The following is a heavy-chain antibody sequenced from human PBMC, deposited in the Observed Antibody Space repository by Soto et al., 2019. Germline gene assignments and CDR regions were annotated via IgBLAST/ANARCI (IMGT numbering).Heavy chain of an antibody. CDR3: ARDSGYYGMDV. Sequence: GWSLRLSCAAPGFTFSSYGMHWVRQAPGKGLEWVAVIWYDGSNKYYADSVKGRFTISRDNSKNTLYLQMNSLRAEDTAVYYCARDSGYYGMDVWGQGTTITVSS. D-gene: IGHD6-25*01. V-gene: IGHV3-33*01. J-gene: IGHJ6*02. CDR2: IWYDGSNK. CDR1: GFTFSSYG.